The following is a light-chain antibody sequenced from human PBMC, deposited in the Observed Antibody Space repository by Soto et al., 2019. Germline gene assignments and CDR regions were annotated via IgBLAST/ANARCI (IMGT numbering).Light chain of an antibody. Sequence: QSALTQPASVSGSPGQSITISCTGTSSDVGGYNYVSWYQQHPGIAPKLLIYGVTNRPSGVSTRFSGSKSGNTASLTISGGQADDEADYHCSSYTSASTLLYLFGTGTKVTVL. J-gene: IGLJ1*01. CDR1: SSDVGGYNY. CDR2: GVT. V-gene: IGLV2-14*01. CDR3: SSYTSASTLLYL.